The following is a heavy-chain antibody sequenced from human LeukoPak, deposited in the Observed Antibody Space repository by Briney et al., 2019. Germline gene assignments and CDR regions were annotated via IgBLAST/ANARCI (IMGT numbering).Heavy chain of an antibody. CDR2: INHSGST. J-gene: IGHJ5*02. CDR3: ARGQGYYDSSGYYYLWARRPLNWFDP. D-gene: IGHD3-22*01. V-gene: IGHV4-34*01. CDR1: GGSFSGYY. Sequence: PSETLSLTCAVYGGSFSGYYWSWIRQPPGKGLEWIGEINHSGSTNYNPSLKSRVTISVDTSKNQFSLKLSSVTAADTAVYYCARGQGYYDSSGYYYLWARRPLNWFDPWGQGTLATVSS.